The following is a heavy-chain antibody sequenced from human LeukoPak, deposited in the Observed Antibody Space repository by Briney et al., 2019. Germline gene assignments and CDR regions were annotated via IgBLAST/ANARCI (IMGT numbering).Heavy chain of an antibody. CDR2: ISWNSGSI. CDR1: GLTFDDYA. J-gene: IGHJ4*02. V-gene: IGHV3-9*01. D-gene: IGHD6-19*01. CDR3: AKDSDSGYSSGWYGYYFDY. Sequence: GGSLRLSCAASGLTFDDYAMHWVRQAPGKGLEWVSGISWNSGSIGYADSVKGRFTISRDNAKNSLYLQMNSLRAEDTALYYCAKDSDSGYSSGWYGYYFDYWGQGTLVTVSS.